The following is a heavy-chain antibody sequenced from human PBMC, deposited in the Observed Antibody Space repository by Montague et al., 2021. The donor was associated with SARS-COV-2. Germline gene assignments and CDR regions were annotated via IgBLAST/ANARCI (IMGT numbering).Heavy chain of an antibody. V-gene: IGHV4-4*08. D-gene: IGHD3-9*01. Sequence: SETLSLTCTVSGDSISSYYWSWIRRPPGKGLEWLGYIYTSGSTNYNPSLKSRVTISVDTSKNQFSLRLSSVTAADTAVYYCARLPYILPGYAYFDFWGQGSLVIVSS. CDR3: ARLPYILPGYAYFDF. CDR2: IYTSGST. CDR1: GDSISSYY. J-gene: IGHJ4*02.